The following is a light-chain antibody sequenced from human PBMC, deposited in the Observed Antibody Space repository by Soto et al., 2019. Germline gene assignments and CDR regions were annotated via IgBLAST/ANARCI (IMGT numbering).Light chain of an antibody. CDR2: NVN. CDR1: SRGVGGYNY. V-gene: IGLV2-14*01. Sequence: QSVLAQPASVSGSPGQSITISCTGTSRGVGGYNYVSWYQQRPGKAPKLMIYNVNNRPSGVSDRFSGSKSGNTASLTISGLQAEDEADYYCNSYSNSTTLYVFGTGTKVTVL. CDR3: NSYSNSTTLYV. J-gene: IGLJ1*01.